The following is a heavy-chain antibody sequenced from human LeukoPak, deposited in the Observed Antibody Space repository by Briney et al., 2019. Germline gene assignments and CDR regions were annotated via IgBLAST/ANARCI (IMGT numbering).Heavy chain of an antibody. CDR1: GFTFSSYA. CDR3: ARYGSGCFDY. D-gene: IGHD6-19*01. Sequence: GGSLRLSCAASGFTFSSYAMSWVRQAPGKGLEWVPAISGSGGSTYYADSVKGRFTISRDNSKNTLYLQMNSLRAEDTAVYYCARYGSGCFDYWGQGTLVTVSS. CDR2: ISGSGGST. V-gene: IGHV3-23*01. J-gene: IGHJ4*02.